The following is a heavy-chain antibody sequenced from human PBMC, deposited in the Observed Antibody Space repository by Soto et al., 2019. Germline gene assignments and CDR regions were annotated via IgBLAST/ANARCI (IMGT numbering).Heavy chain of an antibody. CDR3: ARAVNSYSSPFDY. CDR2: ISWNSVSI. V-gene: IGHV3-9*01. J-gene: IGHJ4*02. CDR1: GFTFDDYA. D-gene: IGHD6-13*01. Sequence: EVQLVESGGGLVQPGRSLRLSCAASGFTFDDYAMHWGRQAPGKGLEWVSGISWNSVSIGYADSVKGRFAISRDNAKNSLYLQMNSLRAEDTAFYYCARAVNSYSSPFDYWGQGTLVTVSS.